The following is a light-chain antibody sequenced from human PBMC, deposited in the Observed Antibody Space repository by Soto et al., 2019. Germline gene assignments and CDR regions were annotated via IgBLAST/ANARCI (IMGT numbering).Light chain of an antibody. V-gene: IGKV3-15*01. J-gene: IGKJ5*01. CDR3: QQYNDMPPIT. Sequence: EIVLSQSPGTLSLSPGERATLSCSAIHGVGSDYLAWYQQKPGQAPKLLIDAAFARETGIPARFSGSGSGSEFTLTISGLQSEDFAVYYCQQYNDMPPITFGQGTRLEIK. CDR1: HGVGSD. CDR2: AAF.